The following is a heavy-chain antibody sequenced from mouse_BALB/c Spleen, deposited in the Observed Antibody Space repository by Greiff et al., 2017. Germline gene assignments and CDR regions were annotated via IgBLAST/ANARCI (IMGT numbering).Heavy chain of an antibody. CDR3: ARRYYGNPYWYFDV. Sequence: VQLKQSGPELMKPGASVKISCKASGYSFTSYYMHWVKQSHGKSLEWIGYIDPFNGGTSYNQKFKGKATLTVDKSSSTAYMHLSSLTSEDSAVYYCARRYYGNPYWYFDVGGAGTTVTVAS. D-gene: IGHD2-1*01. CDR2: IDPFNGGT. J-gene: IGHJ1*01. CDR1: GYSFTSYY. V-gene: IGHV1S135*01.